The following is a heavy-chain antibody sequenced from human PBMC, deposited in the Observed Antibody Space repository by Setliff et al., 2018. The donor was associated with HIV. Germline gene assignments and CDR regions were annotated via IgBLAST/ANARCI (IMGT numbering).Heavy chain of an antibody. D-gene: IGHD3-10*01. V-gene: IGHV1-3*01. CDR2: INAGNGNT. J-gene: IGHJ6*02. CDR3: ARGDYGSGSYYPYYFYYGMDV. CDR1: GYTFTDYT. Sequence: ASVKVSCKASGYTFTDYTIHWVRQAPGQRLEWMGWINAGNGNTKYSQKFQGRVTITADESTSTAYMELSSLRSEDTAVYYCARGDYGSGSYYPYYFYYGMDVWGQGTTVTVSS.